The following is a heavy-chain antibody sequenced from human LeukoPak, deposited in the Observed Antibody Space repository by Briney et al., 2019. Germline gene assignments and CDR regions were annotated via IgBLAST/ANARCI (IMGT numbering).Heavy chain of an antibody. J-gene: IGHJ4*02. Sequence: SETLSLTCAVSGYSISSGYYWGWIRQPPGKGLEWGGSIYHSGSTYYNPSLKSRVTISVDTSKNQFSLKLSSVTAADTAVYYCARQTRDGYSYGPGVYWGQGTLVTVSS. CDR1: GYSISSGYY. D-gene: IGHD5-18*01. CDR3: ARQTRDGYSYGPGVY. V-gene: IGHV4-38-2*01. CDR2: IYHSGST.